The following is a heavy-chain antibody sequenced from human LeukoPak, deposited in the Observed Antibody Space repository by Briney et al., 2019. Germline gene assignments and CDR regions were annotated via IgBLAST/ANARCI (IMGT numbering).Heavy chain of an antibody. V-gene: IGHV4-59*01. Sequence: SETLSLTCTVSGGSISIYYWNWIRQPPGKGLEWIGYISYSGSTNYNPPLKSRVTISLDTSKNQFSLNLRSVAAADTAVYYCARGFDSKSTYFDYWGQGTLVTVSS. CDR1: GGSISIYY. CDR2: ISYSGST. CDR3: ARGFDSKSTYFDY. J-gene: IGHJ4*02. D-gene: IGHD5-12*01.